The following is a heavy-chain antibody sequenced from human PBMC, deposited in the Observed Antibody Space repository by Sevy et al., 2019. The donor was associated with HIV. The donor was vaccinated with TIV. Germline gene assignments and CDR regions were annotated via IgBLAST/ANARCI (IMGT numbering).Heavy chain of an antibody. CDR3: TTDVGDP. Sequence: GGSLRLSCAASGFIFPNAWRTWVRQPPGKGLEWVARIKSKTNGGTTDYAAPLKGRLTISRDNSENTLYLQMNSLKTEDTAVYYCTTDVGDPWGQGTLVTVSS. CDR1: GFIFPNAW. D-gene: IGHD1-26*01. V-gene: IGHV3-15*07. CDR2: IKSKTNGGTT. J-gene: IGHJ5*02.